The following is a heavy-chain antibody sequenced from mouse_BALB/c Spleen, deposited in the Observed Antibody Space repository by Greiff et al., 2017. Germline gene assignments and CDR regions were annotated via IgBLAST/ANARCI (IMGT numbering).Heavy chain of an antibody. Sequence: QVQLQQPGAELVKPGASVKLSCKASGYTFTSYYMYWVKQRPEQGLEWIGWIFPGDGSTKYNEKFKGKATLTTDKSSSTAYMQLSRLTSEDSAVYFCARYYGSSFLFDYWGQGTTLTVSS. J-gene: IGHJ2*01. D-gene: IGHD1-1*01. V-gene: IGHV1S56*01. CDR2: IFPGDGST. CDR3: ARYYGSSFLFDY. CDR1: GYTFTSYY.